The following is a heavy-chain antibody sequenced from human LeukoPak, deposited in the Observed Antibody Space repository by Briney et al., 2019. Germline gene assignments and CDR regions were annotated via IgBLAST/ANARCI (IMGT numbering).Heavy chain of an antibody. Sequence: EASVKVSCKTSGYTFTDYYLHWVRQAPGQGLEWMGWIKSNSGGIHYPQKFQDRVSITRDTSTNTVYMELSSLTSGDTAIYYCAREPRINMSPDAFDFWGQGTLVTVFS. CDR3: AREPRINMSPDAFDF. V-gene: IGHV1-2*02. CDR1: GYTFTDYY. D-gene: IGHD3-10*02. CDR2: IKSNSGGI. J-gene: IGHJ3*01.